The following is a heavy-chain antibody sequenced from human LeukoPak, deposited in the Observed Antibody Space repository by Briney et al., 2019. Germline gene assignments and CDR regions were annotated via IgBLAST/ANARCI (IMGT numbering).Heavy chain of an antibody. Sequence: GGSLRLSCAASGFTFSSYWMSWVRQAPGKGLEWVANIKQDGSEKYYVDSVKGRFIISRDNAKNSLYLQMNSLRAEDTAVYYCARDSGSSSWNWYFDLWGRGTLVTVSS. CDR3: ARDSGSSSWNWYFDL. CDR2: IKQDGSEK. D-gene: IGHD6-13*01. J-gene: IGHJ2*01. CDR1: GFTFSSYW. V-gene: IGHV3-7*01.